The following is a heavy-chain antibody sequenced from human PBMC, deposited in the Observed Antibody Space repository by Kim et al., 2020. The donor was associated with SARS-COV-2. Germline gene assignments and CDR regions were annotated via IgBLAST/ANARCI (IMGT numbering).Heavy chain of an antibody. CDR1: GGSISSGGYY. CDR2: IYYSGST. CDR3: ARVYMNRGGGQTNNWFDP. V-gene: IGHV4-31*03. J-gene: IGHJ5*02. D-gene: IGHD1-26*01. Sequence: SETLSLTCTVSGGSISSGGYYWSWIRQHPGKGLEWIGYIYYSGSTYYNPSLKSRVTISVDTSKNQFSLKLSSVTAADTAVYYCARVYMNRGGGQTNNWFDPWGQGTLVTVSS.